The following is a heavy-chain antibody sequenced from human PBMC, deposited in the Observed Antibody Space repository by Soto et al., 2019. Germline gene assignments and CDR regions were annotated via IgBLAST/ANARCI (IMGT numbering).Heavy chain of an antibody. J-gene: IGHJ5*02. CDR2: MNPNSGNT. CDR3: ARGHSVNNWFDP. Sequence: ASVKVSCKASGYTFTSYDINWVRQATGQGLEWMGWMNPNSGNTGYAQKFQGRVTMTRNTSISTAYMELSSLISEDTAVYYCARGHSVNNWFDPWGQGTLVTVSS. CDR1: GYTFTSYD. V-gene: IGHV1-8*01.